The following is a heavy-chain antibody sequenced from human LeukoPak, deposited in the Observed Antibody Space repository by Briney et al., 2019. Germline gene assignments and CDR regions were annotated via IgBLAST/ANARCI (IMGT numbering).Heavy chain of an antibody. CDR1: GYTFTSYD. J-gene: IGHJ4*02. V-gene: IGHV1-8*02. Sequence: GSLKVSCKASGYTFTSYDINWVRQATGQGLEWMGWMNHYSCKTGYAQKYQGRVTMTRNTSISTAHMELSRLRSEDTAVYYCASSLYYYDSSAHGYWGEGTLVTVSS. CDR2: MNHYSCKT. CDR3: ASSLYYYDSSAHGY. D-gene: IGHD3-22*01.